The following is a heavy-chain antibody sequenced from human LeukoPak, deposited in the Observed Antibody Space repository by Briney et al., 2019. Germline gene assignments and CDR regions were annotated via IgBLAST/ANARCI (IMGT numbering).Heavy chain of an antibody. D-gene: IGHD2-8*01. CDR1: GFTFSSYG. V-gene: IGHV3-30*02. J-gene: IGHJ4*02. CDR2: IRYDGNNK. Sequence: GGPLRLSCAASGFTFSSYGMHWVRQAPGKGLEWVAFIRYDGNNKYYADSVKGRFTITRDNSKNTLYLQMNSLRAEDTAVYYCASGLSGMHLDYWGQGTLVTVSS. CDR3: ASGLSGMHLDY.